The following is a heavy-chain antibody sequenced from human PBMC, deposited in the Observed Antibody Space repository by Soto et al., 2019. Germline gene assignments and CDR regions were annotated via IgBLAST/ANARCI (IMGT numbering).Heavy chain of an antibody. CDR1: GFTFSSYG. Sequence: PGGSLRLSCAASGFTFSSYGMHWVRQAPGKGLEWVAVISYDGSNKYYADSVKGRFTISRDNSKNTLYLQMNSLRAEDTAVYYCAKDHKLWTLGYWGQGTLVTVSS. CDR3: AKDHKLWTLGY. D-gene: IGHD5-18*01. V-gene: IGHV3-30*18. CDR2: ISYDGSNK. J-gene: IGHJ4*02.